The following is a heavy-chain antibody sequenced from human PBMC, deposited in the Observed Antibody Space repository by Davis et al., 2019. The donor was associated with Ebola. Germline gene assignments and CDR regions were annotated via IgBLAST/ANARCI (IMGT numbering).Heavy chain of an antibody. Sequence: GESLKISCAASGFTFSNYPMNWVRQAPGKGLEWISNIRTNSEGTTKHAESVKGRFTISREDATSSLYLQMNSLRDEDTAVYYCARDRDFSFDQWGRGILVTVSS. J-gene: IGHJ4*02. D-gene: IGHD2/OR15-2a*01. CDR3: ARDRDFSFDQ. CDR1: GFTFSNYP. V-gene: IGHV3-48*02. CDR2: IRTNSEGTT.